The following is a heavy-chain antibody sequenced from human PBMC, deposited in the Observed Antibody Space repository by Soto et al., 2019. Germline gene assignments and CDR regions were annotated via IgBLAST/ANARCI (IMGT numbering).Heavy chain of an antibody. D-gene: IGHD2-15*01. CDR1: GASISSGGYS. J-gene: IGHJ4*02. V-gene: IGHV4-30-2*01. CDR3: ASARYCSGGSCYSDY. Sequence: QLQLLESGSGLVKPSQTLSLTCAVSGASISSGGYSWSWIRQPPGKGLEWIGYMYQSERTYYNSSPKSRVTISVDSSKHQFSLKLSSVPAADTAMYYCASARYCSGGSCYSDYWGPGILVTVSS. CDR2: MYQSERT.